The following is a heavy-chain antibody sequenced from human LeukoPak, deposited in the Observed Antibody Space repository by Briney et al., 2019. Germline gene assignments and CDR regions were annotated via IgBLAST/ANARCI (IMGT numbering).Heavy chain of an antibody. D-gene: IGHD1-7*01. J-gene: IGHJ1*01. CDR1: GFIFSSFA. V-gene: IGHV3-30*02. CDR2: IRYDGSEK. CDR3: AKDRAASTTAGYFEN. Sequence: GGSLRLSRAASGFIFSSFAMHWVRQAPGKGLEWVAFIRYDGSEKYHADSVKGRLTISRDNSKKTLYLQMNSLRGEDTAVYYCAKDRAASTTAGYFENWG.